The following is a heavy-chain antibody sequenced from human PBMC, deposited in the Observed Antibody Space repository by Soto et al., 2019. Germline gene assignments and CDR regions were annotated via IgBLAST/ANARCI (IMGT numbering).Heavy chain of an antibody. CDR1: GFTFSSYG. D-gene: IGHD5-12*01. V-gene: IGHV3-33*01. CDR2: IWYDGSNK. J-gene: IGHJ4*02. CDR3: ARDKSTESVDREGRAFDY. Sequence: QVQLVESGGGVVQPGRSLRLSCAASGFTFSSYGMHWVRQAPGKGLEWVAVIWYDGSNKYYADSVKGRFTISRDNSKNTLYLQMNSLRAEDTAMYYCARDKSTESVDREGRAFDYWGQGTLVTVSS.